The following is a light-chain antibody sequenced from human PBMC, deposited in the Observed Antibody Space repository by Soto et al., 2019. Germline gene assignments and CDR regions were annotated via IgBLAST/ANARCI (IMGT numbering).Light chain of an antibody. Sequence: EIVLTQSPGTLSLSPGERATLSFGASQSVTSNYLAWYQQKPGQAPRLLIYGASRRATGVPDRFIGSGSGTDFTLTISSLEPEDFAVYYCQQRSNWPPITFGQGTRLEIK. CDR3: QQRSNWPPIT. V-gene: IGKV3D-20*02. J-gene: IGKJ5*01. CDR2: GAS. CDR1: QSVTSNY.